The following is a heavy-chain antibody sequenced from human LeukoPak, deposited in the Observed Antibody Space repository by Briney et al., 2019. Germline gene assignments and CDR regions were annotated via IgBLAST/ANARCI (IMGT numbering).Heavy chain of an antibody. D-gene: IGHD3-22*01. Sequence: GGSLRLSCAASGFTFSSYNMNWVRQAPGKGLEWVSSISSSSSYIYYADSVKGRFTISRDNAKNSLYLQMNSLRAEDTAVYYCARDRDDYYDSSGYFDYWGQGTLVTVSS. CDR2: ISSSSSYI. CDR3: ARDRDDYYDSSGYFDY. J-gene: IGHJ4*02. V-gene: IGHV3-21*01. CDR1: GFTFSSYN.